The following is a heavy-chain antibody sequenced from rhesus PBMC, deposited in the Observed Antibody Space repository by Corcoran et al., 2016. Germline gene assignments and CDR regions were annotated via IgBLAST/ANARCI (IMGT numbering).Heavy chain of an antibody. V-gene: IGHV4-73*01. CDR1: GGSISGYYY. CDR3: ARDEDTATVTD. CDR2: IDGKSAST. Sequence: QVKLQQWGDGLVKPSETLSLTCAVYGGSISGYYYWSWIRQAPGKGLEWIGNIDGKSASTHSHPSLKNRVTISKDTSKNQFSLKLSSVTAADTAVYYCARDEDTATVTDWGQGVLVTVSS. D-gene: IGHD5-12*01. J-gene: IGHJ4*01.